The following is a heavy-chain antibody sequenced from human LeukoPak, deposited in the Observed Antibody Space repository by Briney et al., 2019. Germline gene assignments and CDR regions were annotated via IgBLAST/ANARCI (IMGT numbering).Heavy chain of an antibody. CDR3: ARRLSGGSYIGAFDI. J-gene: IGHJ3*02. CDR1: GFTFDDYG. V-gene: IGHV3-20*01. D-gene: IGHD1-26*01. CDR2: INWNGGST. Sequence: GGSLRLSCAAPGFTFDDYGMSWVRQAPGKGLEWVSGINWNGGSTGYADSVKGRFTISRDNAKNSLYLQMNSLRAEDTALYHCARRLSGGSYIGAFDIWGQGTMVTVSS.